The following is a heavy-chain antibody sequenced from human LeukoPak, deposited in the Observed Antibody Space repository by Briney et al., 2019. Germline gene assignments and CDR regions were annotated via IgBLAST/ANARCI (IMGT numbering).Heavy chain of an antibody. V-gene: IGHV4-39*01. D-gene: IGHD4/OR15-4a*01. CDR2: IYYGRTT. CDR1: GDSISSSSHH. Sequence: SETLSLTCTVSGDSISSSSHHWGWIRQSPGKGLEWIGSIYYGRTTYYNPSLNNRVSISVVTSKNQFSLQLNSMSAADTAVYYCVRHDGRGGATMGALDSWGQGSLVTVSS. J-gene: IGHJ4*02. CDR3: VRHDGRGGATMGALDS.